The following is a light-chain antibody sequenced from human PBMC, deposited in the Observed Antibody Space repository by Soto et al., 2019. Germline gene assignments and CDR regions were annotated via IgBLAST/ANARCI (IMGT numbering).Light chain of an antibody. CDR3: ATWDDSLNGVV. Sequence: QSVLTQPPSASGTPGQRVSISCSGGSSNIGTNTVNWYQHLPGTAPTLLIFSNAERPSGVPDRFSGSKSGTSASLSISGLQSDDEADYYCATWDDSLNGVVFGGGTKVTV. CDR1: SSNIGTNT. CDR2: SNA. J-gene: IGLJ2*01. V-gene: IGLV1-44*01.